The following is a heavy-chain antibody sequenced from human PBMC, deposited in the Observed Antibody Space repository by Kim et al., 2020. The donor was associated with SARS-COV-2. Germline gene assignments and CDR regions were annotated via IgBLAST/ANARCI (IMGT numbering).Heavy chain of an antibody. Sequence: TYSNPSLKRRVPISVDTSKNQFSLKLSSVTGADTAVYYCARQDQEDSSSSWGQGTLVTVSS. CDR2: T. J-gene: IGHJ5*02. CDR3: ARQDQEDSSSS. D-gene: IGHD6-13*01. V-gene: IGHV4-39*01.